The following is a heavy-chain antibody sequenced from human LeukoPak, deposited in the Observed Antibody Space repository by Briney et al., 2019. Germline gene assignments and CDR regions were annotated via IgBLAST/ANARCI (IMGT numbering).Heavy chain of an antibody. Sequence: PGGSLRLSCAASGFTFSDYYMSWIRQAPGKGLEWVSYISSSGSTIYYADSVKGRFAISRDNAKNSLYLQMNSLRAEDTAVYYCARDFGSSWYGVYFDYWGQGTLVTVSS. V-gene: IGHV3-11*01. J-gene: IGHJ4*02. D-gene: IGHD6-13*01. CDR1: GFTFSDYY. CDR2: ISSSGSTI. CDR3: ARDFGSSWYGVYFDY.